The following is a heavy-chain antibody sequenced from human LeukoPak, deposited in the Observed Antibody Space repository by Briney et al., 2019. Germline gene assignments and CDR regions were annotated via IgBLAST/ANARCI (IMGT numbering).Heavy chain of an antibody. J-gene: IGHJ4*02. CDR2: IKQEGSEK. Sequence: GGSLRLSCAASGXTFSSYWMSWVRQAPGKGLEWVANIKQEGSEKYYVDSVKGRFTISRDNAKNSLYLQMNSLRAEDTAVYYCEKEGDNGDYTEYWGQGTLVTVSS. V-gene: IGHV3-7*01. CDR1: GXTFSSYW. CDR3: EKEGDNGDYTEY. D-gene: IGHD4-17*01.